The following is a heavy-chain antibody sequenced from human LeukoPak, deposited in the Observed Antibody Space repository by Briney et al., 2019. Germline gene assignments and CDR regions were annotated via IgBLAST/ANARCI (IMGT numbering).Heavy chain of an antibody. CDR1: GFTFSNAW. J-gene: IGHJ4*02. Sequence: PGGSLRLSCAASGFTFSNAWMSWVRQAPGKGLEWVGRIKSKTDGGTTDYAAPVKGRFTISRDDSKNTLYLQMNSLRAEDTAVYYCARAQFQQYSSSWYAGPGSYYFDYWGQGTLVTVSS. CDR3: ARAQFQQYSSSWYAGPGSYYFDY. D-gene: IGHD6-13*01. V-gene: IGHV3-15*01. CDR2: IKSKTDGGTT.